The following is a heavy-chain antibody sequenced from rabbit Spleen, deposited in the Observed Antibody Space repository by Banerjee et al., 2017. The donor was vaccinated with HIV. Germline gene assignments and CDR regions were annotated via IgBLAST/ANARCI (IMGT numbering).Heavy chain of an antibody. D-gene: IGHD4-2*01. CDR1: GFSFSSDY. CDR2: IYAGSSGRN. CDR3: ARDAGSFSSYGMDL. V-gene: IGHV1S40*01. Sequence: QSLEESGGDLVKPGASLTLTCTASGFSFSSDYMCWVRQAPGKGLEWIGCIYAGSSGRNYYASWAKGRFTVSKTSSTTVTLQMTSLTVADTATYFCARDAGSFSSYGMDLWGPGTLVTVS. J-gene: IGHJ6*01.